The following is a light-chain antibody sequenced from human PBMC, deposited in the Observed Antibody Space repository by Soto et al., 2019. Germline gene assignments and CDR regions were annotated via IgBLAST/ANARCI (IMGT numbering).Light chain of an antibody. CDR1: QSVSSNK. J-gene: IGKJ5*01. CDR3: QQYNKWPIT. CDR2: AAS. Sequence: ETVLTQAPGTMSLSPGDRATLPCRASQSVSSNKLAWYQQKPGQAPRLLIYAASSRATGIPDRFSGSGSGTDFTLTINRLEPEDFAVYYCQQYNKWPITFGQGTRLEIK. V-gene: IGKV3-20*01.